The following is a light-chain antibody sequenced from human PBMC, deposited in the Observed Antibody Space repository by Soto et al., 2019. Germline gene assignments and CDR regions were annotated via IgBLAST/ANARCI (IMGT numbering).Light chain of an antibody. CDR3: CSYAGSYTWV. CDR1: SSDLGGYNF. J-gene: IGLJ3*02. V-gene: IGLV2-11*01. CDR2: DVS. Sequence: QSALTQPRSVSGSPGQSVTISCTGTSSDLGGYNFVSWYQHHPGKAPKFMIYDVSKRPSGVPDRFSGSKSGNTASLTISGLQAEDEADYYCCSYAGSYTWVFGGGTKLTVL.